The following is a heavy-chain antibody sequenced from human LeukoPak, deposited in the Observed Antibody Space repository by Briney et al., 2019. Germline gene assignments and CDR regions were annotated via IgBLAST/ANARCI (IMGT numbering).Heavy chain of an antibody. CDR2: FYTTGST. CDR1: GGSISSGLYS. D-gene: IGHD1-7*01. CDR3: ARSDWNYFPNFDY. Sequence: SETLSLTCTVSGGSISSGLYSWSWIRQPAGKGLEWIGRFYTTGSTNYNPSLKSRVTISVDTSKTQFSLNLSSVTAADTAVYYCARSDWNYFPNFDYWGQGTLVTVSS. V-gene: IGHV4-61*02. J-gene: IGHJ4*02.